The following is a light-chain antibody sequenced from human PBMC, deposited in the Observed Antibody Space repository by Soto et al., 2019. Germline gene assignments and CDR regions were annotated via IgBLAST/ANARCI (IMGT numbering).Light chain of an antibody. CDR2: GAS. V-gene: IGKV3-20*01. CDR3: QQFGNSRYT. CDR1: QSLNSDY. J-gene: IGKJ2*01. Sequence: EIVLTQSPGTLSLSPGETAAPSGRVSQSLNSDYLAWYQQIPGQAPRVLIYGASTRAAGIPDRFSGSGSGTDFTLTITRLEPEDFAVYYCQQFGNSRYTFGQGTKVDIK.